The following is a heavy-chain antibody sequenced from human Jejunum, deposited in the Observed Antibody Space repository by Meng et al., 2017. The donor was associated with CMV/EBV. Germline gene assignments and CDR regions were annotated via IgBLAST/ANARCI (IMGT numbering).Heavy chain of an antibody. D-gene: IGHD3-3*01. V-gene: IGHV4-34*01. CDR1: GGSLPGSY. Sequence: LTVAVFGGSLPGSYWSWIRQSPEKGLEWIGEISHTGSTNYNPSLRSRVLLSVGTSTNQISLKLRSVTAADAAVYYCARDIIRPDYWGQGTLVTVSS. J-gene: IGHJ4*02. CDR3: ARDIIRPDY. CDR2: ISHTGST.